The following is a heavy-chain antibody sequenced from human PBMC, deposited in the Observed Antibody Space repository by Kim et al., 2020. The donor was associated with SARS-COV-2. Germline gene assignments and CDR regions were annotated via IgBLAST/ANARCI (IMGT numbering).Heavy chain of an antibody. J-gene: IGHJ4*02. Sequence: KYYVDSVNDRFTISRDNAKNSLYLQMNSLRAEDTAMYFCARRFGWGFYFDSWGQGALVTVSS. CDR3: ARRFGWGFYFDS. CDR2: K. V-gene: IGHV3-7*04. D-gene: IGHD3-16*01.